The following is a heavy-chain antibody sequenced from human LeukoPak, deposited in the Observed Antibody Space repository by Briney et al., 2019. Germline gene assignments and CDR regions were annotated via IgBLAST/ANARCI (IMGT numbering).Heavy chain of an antibody. CDR2: ISWNSGSI. V-gene: IGHV3-9*01. J-gene: IGHJ4*02. CDR3: ARSNSSGYNFDY. CDR1: GFTFDDYA. D-gene: IGHD6-19*01. Sequence: GGSLRLSCAASGFTFDDYAMHWVRQAPGKGLEWVSGISWNSGSIGYADSVKGRFTISRDNAKNSLYLQMNSLRAEDTALYYCARSNSSGYNFDYWGQGTLVTVSS.